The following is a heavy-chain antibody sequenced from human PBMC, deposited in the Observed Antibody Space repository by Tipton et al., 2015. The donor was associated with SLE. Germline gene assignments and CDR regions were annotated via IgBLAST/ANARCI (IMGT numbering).Heavy chain of an antibody. D-gene: IGHD6-25*01. CDR3: ARESFQQRNDY. V-gene: IGHV4-34*01. CDR2: INHSGST. CDR1: GGSFSGYY. Sequence: LRLSCAVYGGSFSGYYWSWIRQPPGKGLEWIGEINHSGSTNYNPSLKSRVTISVDTSKKQFSLKLSSVTAADTAVYYCARESFQQRNDYWGQGTLVTVSS. J-gene: IGHJ4*02.